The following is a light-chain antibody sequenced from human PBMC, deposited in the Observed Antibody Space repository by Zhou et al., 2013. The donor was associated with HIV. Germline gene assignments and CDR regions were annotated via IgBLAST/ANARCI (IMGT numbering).Light chain of an antibody. CDR3: QQYYSYST. CDR1: QSISSW. Sequence: DIQMTQSPSTLSASVGDSVTITCRASQSISSWLAWYQLKPGKAPKVLIYKASDLESGVPSRFSGGGSGTEFTLTINNVQPDDFATYYCQQYYSYSTFGQGTKVEIK. CDR2: KAS. J-gene: IGKJ1*01. V-gene: IGKV1-5*03.